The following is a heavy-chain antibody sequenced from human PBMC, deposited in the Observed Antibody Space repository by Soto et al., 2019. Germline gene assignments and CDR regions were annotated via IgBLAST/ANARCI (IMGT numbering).Heavy chain of an antibody. CDR3: AHSYSSSPDDGFDV. CDR2: IYWYDEE. Sequence: QITLKESGQTLVKPTQILTLTCTFSGFSLTTRGVGVGWIRQPPGEALEWLALIYWYDEERYSPSLRSRLTITKDTSKNQVVLTMTNMEPVDTGTYYCAHSYSSSPDDGFDVWGQGTRVTVSS. CDR1: GFSLTTRGVG. V-gene: IGHV2-5*01. D-gene: IGHD6-6*01. J-gene: IGHJ3*01.